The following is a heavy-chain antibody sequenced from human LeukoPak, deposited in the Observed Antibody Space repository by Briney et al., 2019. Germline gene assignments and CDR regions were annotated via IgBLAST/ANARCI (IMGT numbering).Heavy chain of an antibody. V-gene: IGHV3-53*01. J-gene: IGHJ5*02. D-gene: IGHD1-14*01. CDR2: LYSDGNT. Sequence: GGSLRLSCAASGFTVITNDMTWVRQAPGKGLEWVSVLYSDGNTKYADSVQGRFTISRDNSKNTLYLEMNSLRPDDTAVYYCARGVEPLAAHTLASWGQGTLVTVSS. CDR1: GFTVITND. CDR3: ARGVEPLAAHTLAS.